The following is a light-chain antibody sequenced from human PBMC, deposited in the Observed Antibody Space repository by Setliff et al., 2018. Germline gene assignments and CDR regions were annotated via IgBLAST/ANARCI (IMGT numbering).Light chain of an antibody. CDR3: SSYTNSRTVV. V-gene: IGLV2-14*03. Sequence: QSALAQPASVSGSPGQSITISCTGTNSDVGAYNYVSWYQRHPGEAPKLLLYDVSNRPSGISHRFSGSKSGSTASLTISGLQAEDEADYFCSSYTNSRTVVFGRGTKVTVL. CDR1: NSDVGAYNY. J-gene: IGLJ6*01. CDR2: DVS.